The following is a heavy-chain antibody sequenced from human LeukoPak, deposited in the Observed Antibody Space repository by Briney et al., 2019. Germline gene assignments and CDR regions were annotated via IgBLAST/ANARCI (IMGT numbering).Heavy chain of an antibody. V-gene: IGHV3-53*01. Sequence: GGSLRLSCAASGFNVRSKYMSWGRQAPGKGLECVSVCYSSRTTANADSVKGRLAVTLDNTNNTLYLQMNSLRAEDTAVDYCARVSFGPASEWFDPWGQGTLVTVSS. CDR3: ARVSFGPASEWFDP. J-gene: IGHJ5*02. D-gene: IGHD3/OR15-3a*01. CDR1: GFNVRSKY. CDR2: CYSSRTT.